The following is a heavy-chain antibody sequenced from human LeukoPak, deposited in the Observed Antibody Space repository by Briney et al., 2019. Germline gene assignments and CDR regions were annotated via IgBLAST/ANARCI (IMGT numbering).Heavy chain of an antibody. CDR1: GFSSYA. CDR2: IIPAFGTT. Sequence: ASVKVSCKASGFSSYAISWVRQAPGQGLEWMGGIIPAFGTTNYAQKFQGRVTVTTDESTSTVYMELSGLRFEDTAMYYCAKADYGEYYYMDVWGKGTTVTVSS. CDR3: AKADYGEYYYMDV. D-gene: IGHD4-17*01. V-gene: IGHV1-69*05. J-gene: IGHJ6*03.